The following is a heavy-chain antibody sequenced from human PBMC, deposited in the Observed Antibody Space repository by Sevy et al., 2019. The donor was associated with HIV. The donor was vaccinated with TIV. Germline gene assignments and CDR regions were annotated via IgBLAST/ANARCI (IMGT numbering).Heavy chain of an antibody. CDR2: INSDGSRT. V-gene: IGHV3-74*01. J-gene: IGHJ4*02. Sequence: GGSLRLSCVVSGFTFSSDWMHWVRQAPGKGLVWVSRINSDGSRTNYADSVKGRFTISRDSAKNTLFLQMNSLRAEDTAVYYCIRGTSGTCGYWGQGTLVTVSS. D-gene: IGHD1-26*01. CDR1: GFTFSSDW. CDR3: IRGTSGTCGY.